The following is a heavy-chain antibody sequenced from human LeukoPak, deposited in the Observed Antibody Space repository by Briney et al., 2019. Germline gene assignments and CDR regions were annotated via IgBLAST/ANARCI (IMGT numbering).Heavy chain of an antibody. CDR3: ARTYMTSARFDP. V-gene: IGHV4-31*03. Sequence: SETLTLTCTVSGGSISSGGYYWSWIRQHPGKCLEWIGYIHYTGSTYYNASLKSRVTISVDTSKNQFSLKLSSVTAADTAVYYCARTYMTSARFDPWGQGTLVTVSS. D-gene: IGHD2-21*02. CDR1: GGSISSGGYY. J-gene: IGHJ5*02. CDR2: IHYTGST.